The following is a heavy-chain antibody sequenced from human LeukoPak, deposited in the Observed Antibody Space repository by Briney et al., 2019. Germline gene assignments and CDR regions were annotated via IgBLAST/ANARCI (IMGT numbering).Heavy chain of an antibody. Sequence: GGSLRLSCAASGFTFSSYDMHWVRQATGKGLEWVSAIGTAGDTYYPGSVKGRFTISRDNSKNTLYLQMNSLRADDTAVYYCARERYCGGDCYSFAFDVWGQGTVVTVSS. D-gene: IGHD2-21*02. V-gene: IGHV3-13*01. CDR3: ARERYCGGDCYSFAFDV. CDR1: GFTFSSYD. CDR2: IGTAGDT. J-gene: IGHJ3*01.